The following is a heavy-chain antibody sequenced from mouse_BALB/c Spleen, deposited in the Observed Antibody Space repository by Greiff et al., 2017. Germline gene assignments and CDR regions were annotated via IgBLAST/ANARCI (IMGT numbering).Heavy chain of an antibody. V-gene: IGHV1S56*01. CDR3: ARNDYDAGY. Sequence: VKLQESGPELVKPGASVRISCKASGYTFTSYYIHWVKQRPGQGLEWIGWIYPGNVNTKYNEKFKGKATLTADKSSSTAYMQLSSLTSEDSAVYFCARNDYDAGYWGQGTTLTVSS. CDR2: IYPGNVNT. D-gene: IGHD2-4*01. J-gene: IGHJ2*01. CDR1: GYTFTSYY.